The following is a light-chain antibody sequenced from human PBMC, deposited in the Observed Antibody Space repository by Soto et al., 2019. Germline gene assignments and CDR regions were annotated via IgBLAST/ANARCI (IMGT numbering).Light chain of an antibody. CDR2: EVS. V-gene: IGLV2-8*01. CDR3: SSYAGNNNLV. Sequence: QSVLTQPPSASGSPGQSVTISCTGTSSDVAAYNYVSWYQQHPGKAPKLLIYEVSERPSGVPDRFSGSKSANTASLTVSGLQAEDEAYYYCSSYAGNNNLVFGGGTQLTVL. CDR1: SSDVAAYNY. J-gene: IGLJ2*01.